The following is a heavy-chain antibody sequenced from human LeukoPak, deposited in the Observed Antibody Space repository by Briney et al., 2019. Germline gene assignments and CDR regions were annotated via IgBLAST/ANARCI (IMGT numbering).Heavy chain of an antibody. CDR3: ARRTSPYGSGSYHFDY. Sequence: GESLKISCKASGYDFTTYWIGWVRQMPGKGLEWMGIIYPGDSDTRYSPSFQGQVTISADKSISTAYLQWSSLKASDTTMYYCARRTSPYGSGSYHFDYWGQGTLVTVSS. CDR1: GYDFTTYW. V-gene: IGHV5-51*01. CDR2: IYPGDSDT. J-gene: IGHJ4*02. D-gene: IGHD3-10*01.